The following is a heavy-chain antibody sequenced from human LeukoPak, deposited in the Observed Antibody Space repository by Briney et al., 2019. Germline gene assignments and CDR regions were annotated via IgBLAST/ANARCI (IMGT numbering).Heavy chain of an antibody. CDR2: VKEDGSEK. Sequence: PGGSLRLSCVSSGFTFSNYWMSWVRQAPGKGLEWVAKVKEDGSEKNYVDSVKGRFTISRDNAENAVYLEMNSLRAEDTAVYYCTRMFLYESSGYRPSDYWGQGTLVTVSS. V-gene: IGHV3-7*01. J-gene: IGHJ4*02. CDR1: GFTFSNYW. D-gene: IGHD3-22*01. CDR3: TRMFLYESSGYRPSDY.